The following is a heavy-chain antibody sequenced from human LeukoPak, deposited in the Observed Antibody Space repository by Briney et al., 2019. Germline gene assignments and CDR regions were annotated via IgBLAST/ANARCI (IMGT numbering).Heavy chain of an antibody. CDR2: INHSGST. CDR3: ARCYYGSGSYYNT. CDR1: GGSFSGCY. D-gene: IGHD3-10*01. V-gene: IGHV4-34*01. J-gene: IGHJ5*02. Sequence: ASETLSLTCAVYGGSFSGCYWSWIRQPPGKGLEWIGEINHSGSTNYNPSLKSRVTISVDTSKNQFSLKLSSVTAADTAVYYCARCYYGSGSYYNTWGQGTLVTVSS.